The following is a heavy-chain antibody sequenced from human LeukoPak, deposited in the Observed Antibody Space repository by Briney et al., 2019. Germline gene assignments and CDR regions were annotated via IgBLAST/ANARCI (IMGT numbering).Heavy chain of an antibody. J-gene: IGHJ4*02. CDR2: INHSGST. D-gene: IGHD2-15*01. CDR3: ARDYCSGGSCLDY. V-gene: IGHV4-34*01. Sequence: SETLSLTCAVYGGSFSGYYWSWIRQPPGKGLEWIGEINHSGSTNYNPSLKSRVTISVDTSKNQFSLKLSSVTAADTAVYYCARDYCSGGSCLDYWGQGTLVTVSS. CDR1: GGSFSGYY.